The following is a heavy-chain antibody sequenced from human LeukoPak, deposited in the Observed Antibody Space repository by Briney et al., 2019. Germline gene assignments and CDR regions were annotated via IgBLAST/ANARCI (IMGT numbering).Heavy chain of an antibody. Sequence: PGGSLRLSCAASGFTFSSNYMSWVRQAPGKGLEWVSVIYSGGSTYYADSVKGRFTISRDNSKNTLYLQMNSLRAEDTAVYYCARAEQWLGPPWFDPWGQGTLVTVSS. CDR1: GFTFSSNY. CDR3: ARAEQWLGPPWFDP. J-gene: IGHJ5*02. D-gene: IGHD6-19*01. CDR2: IYSGGST. V-gene: IGHV3-66*01.